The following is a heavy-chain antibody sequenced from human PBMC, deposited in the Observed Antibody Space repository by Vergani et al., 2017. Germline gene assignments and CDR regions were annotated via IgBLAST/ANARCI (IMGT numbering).Heavy chain of an antibody. V-gene: IGHV3-21*01. Sequence: EVQLVESGGGLVKPGGSLRLSCAASGFTFSSYSMNWVRPAPGKGLEWVSSISSSSSYIYYADSVKGRFTISRDNAKNSLYLQMNSLRAEDTAVYYCARDRKDYYDSSGSVWGQGTLVTVSS. CDR1: GFTFSSYS. D-gene: IGHD3-22*01. CDR3: ARDRKDYYDSSGSV. CDR2: ISSSSSYI. J-gene: IGHJ4*02.